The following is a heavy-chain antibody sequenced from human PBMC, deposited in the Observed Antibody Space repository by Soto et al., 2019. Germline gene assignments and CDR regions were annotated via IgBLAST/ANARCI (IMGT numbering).Heavy chain of an antibody. V-gene: IGHV3-30-3*01. Sequence: ESGGGVVQPGRSLRLSCAASGFTFSSYAMHWVRQAPGKGLEWVAVISYDGSNKYYADSVKGRFTISRDNSKNTLYLQMNSLRAEDTAVYYCARDRGSSGWFDAFDIWGQGTMVTVSS. CDR3: ARDRGSSGWFDAFDI. J-gene: IGHJ3*02. CDR2: ISYDGSNK. CDR1: GFTFSSYA. D-gene: IGHD6-19*01.